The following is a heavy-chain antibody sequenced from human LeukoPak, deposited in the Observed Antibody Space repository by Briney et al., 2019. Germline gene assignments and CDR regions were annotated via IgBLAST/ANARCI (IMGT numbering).Heavy chain of an antibody. J-gene: IGHJ4*02. CDR1: GGSFSGYY. Sequence: PSETLSPTCAVYGGSFSGYYWSWIRQPPGKGLEWIGEINHSGSTNYNPSLKSRVTISVDTSKNQFSLKLSSVTAADTAVYYCARGDGITGTQGRLDYWGQGTLVTVSS. V-gene: IGHV4-34*01. CDR3: ARGDGITGTQGRLDY. CDR2: INHSGST. D-gene: IGHD1-20*01.